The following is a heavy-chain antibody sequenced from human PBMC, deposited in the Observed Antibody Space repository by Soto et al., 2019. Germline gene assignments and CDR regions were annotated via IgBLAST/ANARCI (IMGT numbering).Heavy chain of an antibody. Sequence: LSLTCAVYGGSFSGYYWSWIRQPPGKGLEWIGEINHSGSTNYNPSLKSRVTISVDTSKNQFSLKLSSVTAADTAVYYCASFGSGSLLYYYGMDVWGQGTTVTVSS. CDR3: ASFGSGSLLYYYGMDV. D-gene: IGHD3-10*01. CDR2: INHSGST. J-gene: IGHJ6*02. V-gene: IGHV4-34*01. CDR1: GGSFSGYY.